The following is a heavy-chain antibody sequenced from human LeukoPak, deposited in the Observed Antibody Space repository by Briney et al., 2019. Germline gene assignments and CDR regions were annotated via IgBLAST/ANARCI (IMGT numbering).Heavy chain of an antibody. J-gene: IGHJ4*02. CDR3: ARLGGYYFDY. D-gene: IGHD3-16*01. CDR2: IYHSGST. CDR1: GGSISSSNYY. Sequence: PSETLSLTCTVSGGSISSSNYYWSWIRQPPGKGLEWIGYIYHSGSTYYNPSLKSRVTISVDRSKNQFSLNLSSVTAADTAVYYCARLGGYYFDYWGQGTLVTVSS. V-gene: IGHV4-30-2*01.